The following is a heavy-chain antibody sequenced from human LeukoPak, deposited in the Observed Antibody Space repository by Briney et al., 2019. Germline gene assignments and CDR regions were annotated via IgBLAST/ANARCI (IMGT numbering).Heavy chain of an antibody. D-gene: IGHD3-10*01. V-gene: IGHV1-24*01. CDR1: GYTLTELS. Sequence: GASVKVSCKVSGYTLTELSMHWVRQAPGKGLEWMGGFDPEDGETIYAQKFQGRVTITADESTSTAYMELSSLRSEDTAVYYCARDSGYYGSGSYFYYFDYWGQGTLVTVSS. J-gene: IGHJ4*02. CDR3: ARDSGYYGSGSYFYYFDY. CDR2: FDPEDGET.